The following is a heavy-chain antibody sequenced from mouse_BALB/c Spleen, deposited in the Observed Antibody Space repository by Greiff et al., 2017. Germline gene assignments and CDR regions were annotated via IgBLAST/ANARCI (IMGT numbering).Heavy chain of an antibody. J-gene: IGHJ4*01. Sequence: EVQLHESGGGLVQPGGSLKLSCAASGFTFSSYGMSWVRQTPDKRLELVATINSNGGSTYYPDSVKGRFTISRDNAKNTLYLQMSSLKSEDTAMYYCARGGYPYYAMDYWGQGTSVTVSS. D-gene: IGHD1-2*01. CDR3: ARGGYPYYAMDY. CDR1: GFTFSSYG. V-gene: IGHV5-6-3*01. CDR2: INSNGGST.